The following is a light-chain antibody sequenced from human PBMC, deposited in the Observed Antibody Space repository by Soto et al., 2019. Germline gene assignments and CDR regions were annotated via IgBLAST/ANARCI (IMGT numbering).Light chain of an antibody. CDR2: GAS. CDR3: QHFNSYPWT. J-gene: IGKJ1*01. CDR1: QSISVS. V-gene: IGKV1-5*01. Sequence: IQMTQSPSTLSASVGDTVTITCRASQSISVSLAWYQQKAGKAPTLLIFGASSLQTGVPSRFSGSGSGTEFTLSISSLQPDDVATYYCQHFNSYPWTFGQGTKVDIK.